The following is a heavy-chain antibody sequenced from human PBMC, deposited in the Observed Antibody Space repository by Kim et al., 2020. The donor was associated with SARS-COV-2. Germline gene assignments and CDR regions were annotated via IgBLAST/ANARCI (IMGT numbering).Heavy chain of an antibody. CDR3: AKDWGPDYYSPPAIDY. V-gene: IGHV3-30*02. J-gene: IGHJ4*02. D-gene: IGHD3-22*01. Sequence: SVKGRFTISRDNSKNTLYLQMNSLRAEDTAVYYCAKDWGPDYYSPPAIDYWGQGTLVTVSS.